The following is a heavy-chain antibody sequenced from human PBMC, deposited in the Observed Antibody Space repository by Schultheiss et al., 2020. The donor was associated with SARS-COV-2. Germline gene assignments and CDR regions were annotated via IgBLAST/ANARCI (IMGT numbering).Heavy chain of an antibody. D-gene: IGHD4-11*01. CDR3: AKDRVPDSKWEIDY. V-gene: IGHV3-30*04. CDR2: ISYDGSNK. Sequence: GGSLRLSCAASGFTFSSYAMHWVRQAPGKGLEWVAVISYDGSNKYYADSVKGRFTISRDNSKNTLYLQMNSLRAEDTAVYYCAKDRVPDSKWEIDYWGQGTLVTVSS. J-gene: IGHJ4*02. CDR1: GFTFSSYA.